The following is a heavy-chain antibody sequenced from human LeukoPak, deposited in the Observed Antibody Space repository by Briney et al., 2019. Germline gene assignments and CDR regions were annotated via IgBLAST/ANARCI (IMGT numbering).Heavy chain of an antibody. J-gene: IGHJ6*04. D-gene: IGHD3-10*02. V-gene: IGHV3-48*04. CDR1: GFTFCSYG. CDR2: ISSSGSTI. Sequence: PGGSLRLSRAASGFTFCSYGMSWVRQAPGKGLGWVSYISSSGSTIYYADSVKGRFTISRDNAKNSLHLQMNSLRAEDTAVYYCAELGITMIGGVWGKGTTVTISS. CDR3: AELGITMIGGV.